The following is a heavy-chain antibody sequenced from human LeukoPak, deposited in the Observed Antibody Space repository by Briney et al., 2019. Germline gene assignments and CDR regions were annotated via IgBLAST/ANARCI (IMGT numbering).Heavy chain of an antibody. D-gene: IGHD3-10*01. J-gene: IGHJ5*02. CDR1: GFTFTSAW. Sequence: GGSQRLSCAASGFTFTSAWMSWLRQTPEKGLEWVAHMNEDGSGRFYVDSAKGRFTISRDDTQNSVYLQMNSLRVEDTAVYYCAAWFGESVPWGQGTLVTVSS. V-gene: IGHV3-7*01. CDR2: MNEDGSGR. CDR3: AAWFGESVP.